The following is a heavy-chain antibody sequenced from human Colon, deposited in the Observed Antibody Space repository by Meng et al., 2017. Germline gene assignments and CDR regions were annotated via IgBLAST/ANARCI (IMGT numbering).Heavy chain of an antibody. J-gene: IGHJ4*02. CDR3: ARGASDYDFDY. CDR1: GGSVSSGSYY. CDR2: IYYSEST. Sequence: QVQLQESGPGLVRPAGTLSLTCTVSGGSVSSGSYYLSWIRQPPEKGLEWIVYIYYSESTNYNPSLKSRVTISVDTSKNQFSLKLSSVTAADTAVYYCARGASDYDFDYWGQGTLVTVSS. D-gene: IGHD3-22*01. V-gene: IGHV4-61*01.